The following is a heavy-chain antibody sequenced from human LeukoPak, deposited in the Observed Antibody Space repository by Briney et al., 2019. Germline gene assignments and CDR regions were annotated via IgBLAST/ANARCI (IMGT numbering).Heavy chain of an antibody. J-gene: IGHJ4*02. Sequence: PGGSLRLSCAASGFTFSSYAMSWVRQAPGKGLEWVSSISGSGGSTYYADSVKGRFTISRDNSKNTLYLQMNSLRAEDTAVYYCAKQGGTIFGVVMERNFDYWGQGTLVTVSS. D-gene: IGHD3-3*01. CDR2: ISGSGGST. CDR3: AKQGGTIFGVVMERNFDY. CDR1: GFTFSSYA. V-gene: IGHV3-23*01.